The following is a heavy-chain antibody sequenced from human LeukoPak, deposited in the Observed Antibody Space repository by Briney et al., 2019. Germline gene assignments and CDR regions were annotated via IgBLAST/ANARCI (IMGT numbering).Heavy chain of an antibody. CDR1: GFTFSSYS. D-gene: IGHD4-17*01. CDR3: ARDDGDSWKAFDI. Sequence: PGGSLRLSCAASGFTFSSYSMNWVRQAPGKGLEWVSSISSSSSYIYYADSVKGRFTISRDNAKNSLYLQMNSLRAEDTAVYYCARDDGDSWKAFDIWGQGTMVTVSS. V-gene: IGHV3-21*01. J-gene: IGHJ3*02. CDR2: ISSSSSYI.